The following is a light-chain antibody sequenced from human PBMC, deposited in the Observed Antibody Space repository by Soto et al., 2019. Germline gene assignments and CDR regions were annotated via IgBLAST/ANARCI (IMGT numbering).Light chain of an antibody. CDR2: EVT. CDR3: SSYTNINTRACV. J-gene: IGLJ1*01. V-gene: IGLV2-14*03. Sequence: SVLTQPASVSGSPGQSITISCTGTSGDIGSYNRVSWYQQHPGQAPKLIIYEVTDRPSGVSNRFSGSKSGNTASLTISGLQAEDEAEYYCSSYTNINTRACVFGTGTKVTVL. CDR1: SGDIGSYNR.